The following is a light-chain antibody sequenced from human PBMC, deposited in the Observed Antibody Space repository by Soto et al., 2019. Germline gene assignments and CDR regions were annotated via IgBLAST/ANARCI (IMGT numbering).Light chain of an antibody. Sequence: DIQMTQSPSSLSASIGDRVTITCQASQDINNYLNWYQEKPGKAPKLLIFDASNLETGVPSRFSGSGSGTDFSFTISSLQPEDIATYYCQQYDDLPRTFGGGTKVEI. CDR3: QQYDDLPRT. CDR1: QDINNY. CDR2: DAS. J-gene: IGKJ4*01. V-gene: IGKV1-33*01.